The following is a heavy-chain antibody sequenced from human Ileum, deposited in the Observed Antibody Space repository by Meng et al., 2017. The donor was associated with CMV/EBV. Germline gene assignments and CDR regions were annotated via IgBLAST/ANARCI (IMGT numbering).Heavy chain of an antibody. J-gene: IGHJ6*02. Sequence: GGSLRRYSAASGFTSSSSAMHWVRQAPGKGLECVAVISYDGSNKYSAVAVKGRLTISRDNSKNTLYLQMNSLRDEDTAVYYCARCLPAPQYCSRISCSGAYYYYYGMDVWGQGTTVTVSS. CDR2: ISYDGSNK. D-gene: IGHD2-2*01. V-gene: IGHV3-30*04. CDR3: ARCLPAPQYCSRISCSGAYYYYYGMDV. CDR1: GFTSSSSA.